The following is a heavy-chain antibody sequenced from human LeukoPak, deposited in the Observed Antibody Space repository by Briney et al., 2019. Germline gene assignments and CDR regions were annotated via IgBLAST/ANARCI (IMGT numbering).Heavy chain of an antibody. CDR1: GFTFSSYW. Sequence: GGSLRLSCAASGFTFSSYWMTWIRQAPGKGLEWVANINQEGSEKYYVDSVRGRFTISRDNAENSLYLQMNSLRGEDTAIYYCAKTGDRDYWGRGTLVTVSS. V-gene: IGHV3-7*03. J-gene: IGHJ4*02. CDR2: INQEGSEK. CDR3: AKTGDRDY. D-gene: IGHD7-27*01.